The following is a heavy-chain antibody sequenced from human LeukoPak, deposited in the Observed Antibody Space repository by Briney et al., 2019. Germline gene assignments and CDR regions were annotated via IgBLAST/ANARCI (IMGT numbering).Heavy chain of an antibody. CDR2: ISGGSEDT. V-gene: IGHV3-23*01. CDR3: ARTIAQYSNSWLYFYYGLDV. D-gene: IGHD6-13*01. J-gene: IGHJ6*02. CDR1: GFTFGSYA. Sequence: TGGSLRLSCTASGFTFGSYAMSWVRQAPGKGLEWVSSISGGSEDTYYADSVKGRFTISRDNSKSTLNLQLNSLRAEDTAVYYCARTIAQYSNSWLYFYYGLDVWGQGTTVTVSS.